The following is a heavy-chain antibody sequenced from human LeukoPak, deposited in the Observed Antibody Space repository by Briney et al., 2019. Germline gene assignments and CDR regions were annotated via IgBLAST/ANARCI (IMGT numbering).Heavy chain of an antibody. J-gene: IGHJ4*02. CDR3: ARGRRW. CDR1: GGSFSGYY. CDR2: INDSGST. Sequence: SETLSLTCAVYGGSFSGYYWTWIRQPPGKGLEWIGEINDSGSTNYNPSPKSRLIISVDTSKNQFSLKLTSVTAADTAVYYCARGRRWWGQGSLVTVSS. V-gene: IGHV4-34*01. D-gene: IGHD5-24*01.